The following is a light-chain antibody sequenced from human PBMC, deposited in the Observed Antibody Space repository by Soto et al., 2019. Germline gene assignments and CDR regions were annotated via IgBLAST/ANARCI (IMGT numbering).Light chain of an antibody. V-gene: IGLV2-14*03. CDR2: NFN. J-gene: IGLJ2*01. Sequence: QSALTQPASVSGSPGQSITISCTGTSSDVGGYNYISWYQQHPGKTPRLIIYNFNNRPSGVSNRFSGSKSGNTASLTISGLQPEDEADYYFSSYRTGSVIFGGGTKVTVL. CDR1: SSDVGGYNY. CDR3: SSYRTGSVI.